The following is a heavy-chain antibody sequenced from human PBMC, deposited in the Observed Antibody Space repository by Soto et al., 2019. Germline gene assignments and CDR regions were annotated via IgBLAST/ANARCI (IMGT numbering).Heavy chain of an antibody. CDR1: GGSISSYY. CDR2: IYYTGST. CDR3: VRDGADYYDSRGPWDYFDY. D-gene: IGHD3-22*01. V-gene: IGHV4-59*01. Sequence: QVQLQESGPGLVKPSETLSLTCSVSGGSISSYYWSWIRQPPGKGLEWIGYIYYTGSTNYNPSLQSRVTISVDTSKNQFSLKLSSVAAADTAVYYCVRDGADYYDSRGPWDYFDYWGQGTLVTVSS. J-gene: IGHJ4*02.